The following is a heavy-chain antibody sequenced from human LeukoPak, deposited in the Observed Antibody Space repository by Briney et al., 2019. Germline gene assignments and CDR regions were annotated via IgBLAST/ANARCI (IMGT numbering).Heavy chain of an antibody. CDR1: GFTFSSYW. D-gene: IGHD1-26*01. CDR2: ISSWSSYT. Sequence: GRSLRLSCAASGFTFSSYWMHWVRQAPGKGLEWVSCISSWSSYTYYADSVKGRFTISRDNAKSPLYLQMNSLRAEDTAVYYCARDNPYSESLAADDAFDIWGQGAMVTVSS. J-gene: IGHJ3*02. CDR3: ARDNPYSESLAADDAFDI. V-gene: IGHV3-21*01.